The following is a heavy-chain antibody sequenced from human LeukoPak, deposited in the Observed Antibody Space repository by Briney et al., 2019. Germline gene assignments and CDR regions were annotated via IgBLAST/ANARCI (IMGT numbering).Heavy chain of an antibody. CDR1: GFTFSSYG. D-gene: IGHD4-17*01. CDR2: IRYDGSNK. Sequence: GGSLRLSCAASGFTFSSYGMHWVRQAPGKGLEWVAFIRYDGSNKYCADSVKGRFTISRDNSKNTLYLQMNSLRAEDTAVYYCAKDRAVTGYFDLWGRGTLVTVSS. CDR3: AKDRAVTGYFDL. V-gene: IGHV3-30*02. J-gene: IGHJ2*01.